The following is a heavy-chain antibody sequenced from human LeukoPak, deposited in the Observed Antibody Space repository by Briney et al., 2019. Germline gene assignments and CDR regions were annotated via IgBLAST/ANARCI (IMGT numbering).Heavy chain of an antibody. CDR1: GGSFSGYY. J-gene: IGHJ6*02. CDR2: IYTSGST. CDR3: ARDGLWFGELLVYYGMDV. Sequence: PSETLSLTCAVYGGSFSGYYWSWIRQPAGKGLEWIGRIYTSGSTNYNPSLKSRVTMSVDTSKNQFSLKLSSVTAADTAVYYCARDGLWFGELLVYYGMDVWGQGTTVTVSS. V-gene: IGHV4-59*10. D-gene: IGHD3-10*01.